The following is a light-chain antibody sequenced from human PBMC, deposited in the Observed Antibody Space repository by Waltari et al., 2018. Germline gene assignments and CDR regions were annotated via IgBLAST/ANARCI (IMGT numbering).Light chain of an antibody. J-gene: IGKJ4*01. CDR2: EAP. Sequence: EIVMTQSPATLSVSPGERATLSCRASQSISRNLAWYQQKPGQAPRLLIYEAPTRATAIPARFSGSGSGTDFTLTISSLQSEDFALYYCQQYNNWPPLTFGGGTKVEIK. CDR3: QQYNNWPPLT. CDR1: QSISRN. V-gene: IGKV3-15*01.